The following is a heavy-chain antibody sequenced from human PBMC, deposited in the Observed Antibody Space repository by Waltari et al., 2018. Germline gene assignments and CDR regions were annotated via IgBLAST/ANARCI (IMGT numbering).Heavy chain of an antibody. J-gene: IGHJ6*02. V-gene: IGHV1-69*09. CDR2: IIPILGIA. CDR3: ARGGYSGYDLPYGMDV. Sequence: QVQLVQSGAEVKKPGSSVKVSCKASGGTFSSYAISWVRQAPGQGLEWMGRIIPILGIANYAQKFQGRVTITADKSTSTAYMELSSLRSEDTAVYYCARGGYSGYDLPYGMDVWGQGTTVTVSS. D-gene: IGHD5-12*01. CDR1: GGTFSSYA.